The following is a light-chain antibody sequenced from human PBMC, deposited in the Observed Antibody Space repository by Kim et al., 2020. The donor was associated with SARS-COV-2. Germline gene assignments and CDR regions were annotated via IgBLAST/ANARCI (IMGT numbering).Light chain of an antibody. CDR2: SNS. CDR3: AAWDDRLKGVV. CDR1: SSNIESNS. V-gene: IGLV1-44*01. J-gene: IGLJ2*01. Sequence: QSVLTQPPSASGTPGQRIIISCSGSSSNIESNSVDWYQQFPGTAPKLLIYSNSQRPSGVPDRFSGRRSGTSASLAISWLQSEDEADYYCAAWDDRLKGVVFGGGTKLTVL.